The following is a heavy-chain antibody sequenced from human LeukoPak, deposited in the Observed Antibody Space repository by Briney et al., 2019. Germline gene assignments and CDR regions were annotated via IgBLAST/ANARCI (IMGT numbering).Heavy chain of an antibody. CDR3: GKVVWTVSGPTDY. Sequence: GGSLRLSCAASGFTVTSNYMSWVRQAPGKGLEWVSSIYSDGRTFYADSVKGRFTISRDNSKNTLSLQMNSLRAADTAVYYCGKVVWTVSGPTDYWGQGTLVAVSS. CDR1: GFTVTSNY. V-gene: IGHV3-53*01. CDR2: IYSDGRT. D-gene: IGHD1-1*01. J-gene: IGHJ4*02.